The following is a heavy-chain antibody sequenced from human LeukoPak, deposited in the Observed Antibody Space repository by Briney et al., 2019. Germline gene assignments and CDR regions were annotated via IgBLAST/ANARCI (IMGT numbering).Heavy chain of an antibody. Sequence: ASVKLSCKASGYACTSYGISWVRHPPGQGLEWMGLISAYNGNRNYAQKLQGRVTMTTDTSTSTAYIELRSLRSDDTAVYYCARDHPSDAYDFWSGYYIYYYYGMDGGGEATTVTVYS. CDR3: ARDHPSDAYDFWSGYYIYYYYGMDG. CDR2: ISAYNGNR. V-gene: IGHV1-18*01. D-gene: IGHD3-3*01. CDR1: GYACTSYG. J-gene: IGHJ6*01.